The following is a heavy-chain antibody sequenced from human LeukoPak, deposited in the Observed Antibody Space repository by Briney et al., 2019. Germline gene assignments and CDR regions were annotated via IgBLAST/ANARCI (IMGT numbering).Heavy chain of an antibody. J-gene: IGHJ6*02. CDR2: IYYSGST. Sequence: SETLSLTCTVSGGSISSYYWSWIRQPPGKGLEWIGYIYYSGSTNYNPSLKSRVTISVDTSRNQFSLKLSSVTAADTAVYYCARHGSGGYYSLYYYYGMDVWGQGTTVTVSS. D-gene: IGHD3-22*01. CDR3: ARHGSGGYYSLYYYYGMDV. V-gene: IGHV4-59*08. CDR1: GGSISSYY.